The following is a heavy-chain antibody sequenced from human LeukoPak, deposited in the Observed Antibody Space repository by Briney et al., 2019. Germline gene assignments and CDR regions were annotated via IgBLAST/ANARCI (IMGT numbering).Heavy chain of an antibody. CDR2: INPNSGGT. V-gene: IGHV1-2*02. D-gene: IGHD3-9*01. CDR3: ATDILTGYPHPFDY. Sequence: ASVKVSCKASGYTFTGYYMHWVRQAPGQGLEWMGWINPNSGGTNYAQKFQGRVTMTRDTSISTAYMELSRLRSDDTAVYYCATDILTGYPHPFDYWGQGTLVTVSS. J-gene: IGHJ4*02. CDR1: GYTFTGYY.